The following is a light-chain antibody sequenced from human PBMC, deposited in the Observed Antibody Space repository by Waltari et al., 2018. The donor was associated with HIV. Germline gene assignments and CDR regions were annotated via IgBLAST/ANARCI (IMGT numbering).Light chain of an antibody. CDR2: GAS. J-gene: IGKJ1*01. Sequence: VLTQSPATLSVSPGGRATLSCRASQPIFSDLAWYPQKPGQPPRRLIYGASTRATGVPDRFSCSGSGTEFTLTISRLQSEDFGVYYCQQYKHWPLTFGQGTRVEIK. CDR3: QQYKHWPLT. V-gene: IGKV3-15*01. CDR1: QPIFSD.